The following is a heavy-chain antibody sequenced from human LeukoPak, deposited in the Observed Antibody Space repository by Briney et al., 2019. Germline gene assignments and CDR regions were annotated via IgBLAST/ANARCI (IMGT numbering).Heavy chain of an antibody. CDR1: GYTFTSYG. D-gene: IGHD3-10*01. J-gene: IGHJ6*02. CDR2: ISAYNGNT. Sequence: ASVKVSCKASGYTFTSYGISWVRQAPGQELEWMGWISAYNGNTNYAQKLQGRVTMTTDTSTSTAYMELRSLRSDDTAVYYCARDIGNYYYYGMDVWGQGTTVTVSS. V-gene: IGHV1-18*01. CDR3: ARDIGNYYYYGMDV.